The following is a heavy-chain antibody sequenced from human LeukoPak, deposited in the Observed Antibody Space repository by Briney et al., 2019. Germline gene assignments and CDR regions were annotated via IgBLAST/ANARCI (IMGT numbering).Heavy chain of an antibody. CDR3: AKYIPMVRGVSDY. J-gene: IGHJ4*02. CDR2: ISGSGGST. D-gene: IGHD3-10*01. CDR1: GLTFSSYA. V-gene: IGHV3-23*01. Sequence: HTGGSLRLSCAASGLTFSSYAMSWVRQAPGKGLEWVSAISGSGGSTYYADSVKGRFTISRDNSNNTLYLQMNSLRAEDTAVYYCAKYIPMVRGVSDYWGQGTLVTVSS.